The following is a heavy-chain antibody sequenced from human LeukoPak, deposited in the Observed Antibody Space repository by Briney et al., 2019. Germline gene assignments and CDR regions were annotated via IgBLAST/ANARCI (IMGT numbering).Heavy chain of an antibody. CDR2: ISSSGSTI. J-gene: IGHJ4*02. D-gene: IGHD3-22*01. V-gene: IGHV3-11*01. Sequence: KPGGSLRLSCAASGFTLNDYYMTWIRQAPGKGLEWVSYISSSGSTIYYADSVKGRFTISRDNAKNSLYLQMNSLRAEDTAVYYCARGAFLNYYDSSGYYGGWFDYWGQGTLVTVSS. CDR1: GFTLNDYY. CDR3: ARGAFLNYYDSSGYYGGWFDY.